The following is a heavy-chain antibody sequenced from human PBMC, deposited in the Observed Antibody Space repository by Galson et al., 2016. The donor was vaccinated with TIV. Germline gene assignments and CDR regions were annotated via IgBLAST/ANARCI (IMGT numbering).Heavy chain of an antibody. CDR1: GFTFSSYG. CDR3: ARDPRIYGEYLLAYFDY. CDR2: TLYDGTKK. Sequence: SLRLSCAASGFTFSSYGMHWVRQAPGKGLEWVAVTLYDGTKKFYADSVKGRFTISKDNSKNTVSLEMNSLRLEDTAVYYCARDPRIYGEYLLAYFDYWGQGTLLTVSS. V-gene: IGHV3-30*03. J-gene: IGHJ4*02. D-gene: IGHD4/OR15-4a*01.